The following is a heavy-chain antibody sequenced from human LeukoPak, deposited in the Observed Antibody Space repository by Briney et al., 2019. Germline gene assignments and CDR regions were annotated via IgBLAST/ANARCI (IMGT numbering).Heavy chain of an antibody. V-gene: IGHV1-69*05. D-gene: IGHD5-12*01. CDR1: GGTFSSYA. Sequence: GASVKVSCKASGGTFSSYAISWVRQAPGQGLEWMGRIIPIFGTANYAQKFQGRVTITTDESTSTAYMELSSLRSEDTAVYYCARDPRLGATANWFDPWGQGTLVTVSS. CDR2: IIPIFGTA. CDR3: ARDPRLGATANWFDP. J-gene: IGHJ5*02.